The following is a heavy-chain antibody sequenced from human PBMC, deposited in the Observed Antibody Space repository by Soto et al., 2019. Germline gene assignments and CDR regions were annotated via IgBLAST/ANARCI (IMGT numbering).Heavy chain of an antibody. J-gene: IGHJ4*02. Sequence: EVQLLESGGGLVQPGGSLRLSCAASGFTFSSYAMSWVRQAPGKGLEWVSAISGSGGSTYYADSVKGRFTISRDNSKNTLYLQMNSLRAEDTAVYYCAKDRVWDNWNWGYYFDYWGQGTLVTVSS. D-gene: IGHD1-7*01. CDR1: GFTFSSYA. CDR3: AKDRVWDNWNWGYYFDY. CDR2: ISGSGGST. V-gene: IGHV3-23*01.